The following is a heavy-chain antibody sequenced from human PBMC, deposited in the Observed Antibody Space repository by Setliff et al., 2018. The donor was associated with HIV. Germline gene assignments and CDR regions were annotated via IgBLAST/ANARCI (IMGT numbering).Heavy chain of an antibody. CDR3: TTVNV. V-gene: IGHV3-15*01. J-gene: IGHJ6*04. CDR1: GFTFSNAW. CDR2: IKSKTDGGIT. Sequence: GESLKISCAASGFTFSNAWMSWVRQAPGKGLEWVGRIKSKTDGGITDYAAPVKGRFTISRDDSKNTLYLQMNSLKTEDTAVYYCTTVNVWGKGSTVTSPQ.